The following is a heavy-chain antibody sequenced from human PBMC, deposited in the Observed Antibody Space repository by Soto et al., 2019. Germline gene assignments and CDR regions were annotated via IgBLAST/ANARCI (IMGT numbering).Heavy chain of an antibody. CDR1: GFTFSSYT. Sequence: GGSLRLSCAASGFTFSSYTMHWVRQAPGKGLEWVTLILSDGSNKYYADSVRGRFTISRDNSKDTLYLQLNGLRAEDAAMYYCARDNGYKYGHPLAYWGQGTLVTVSS. CDR3: ARDNGYKYGHPLAY. CDR2: ILSDGSNK. D-gene: IGHD5-18*01. V-gene: IGHV3-30-3*01. J-gene: IGHJ4*02.